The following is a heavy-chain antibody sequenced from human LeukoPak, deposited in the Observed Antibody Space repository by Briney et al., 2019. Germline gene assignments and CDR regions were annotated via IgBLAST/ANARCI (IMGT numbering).Heavy chain of an antibody. CDR2: INHSGST. Sequence: PSETLSLTCAVYGGSFSGYYWSWIRQPPGKGLEWIGEINHSGSTNYNPSLKSRVTISVDTSKNQFSLKLSSVTAADTAVYYCARPKYSSSWYGAFDIWGQGTMVTVSS. J-gene: IGHJ3*02. CDR3: ARPKYSSSWYGAFDI. CDR1: GGSFSGYY. V-gene: IGHV4-34*01. D-gene: IGHD6-13*01.